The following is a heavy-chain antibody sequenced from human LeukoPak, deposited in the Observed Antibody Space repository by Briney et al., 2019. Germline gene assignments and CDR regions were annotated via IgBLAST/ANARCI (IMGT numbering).Heavy chain of an antibody. CDR3: ARSRYSSGWSGTAKGIYFQH. D-gene: IGHD6-19*01. Sequence: QSGGSLRLSCAASGLTVSRNYMSWVRQAPGKGLEWVSVIYSGGNTYYADSVKGRFTISRDNSKNTLYLQMNSLRAEDTAVYYCARSRYSSGWSGTAKGIYFQHWGQGTLVTVSS. CDR2: IYSGGNT. J-gene: IGHJ1*01. CDR1: GLTVSRNY. V-gene: IGHV3-66*01.